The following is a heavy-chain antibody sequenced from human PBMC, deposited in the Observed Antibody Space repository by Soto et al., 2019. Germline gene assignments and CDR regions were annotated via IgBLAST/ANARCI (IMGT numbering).Heavy chain of an antibody. CDR1: GYSFTSYL. CDR3: ARSGGEGVATIRWFDP. D-gene: IGHD5-12*01. CDR2: IYPGDSDT. V-gene: IGHV5-51*01. Sequence: GESLKISFKGSGYSFTSYLICWVRQMPVKGLEWMGIIYPGDSDTRYSPSFQGQVTISADKSISTAYLQWSSLKASDTAMYYCARSGGEGVATIRWFDPWGQGTLVTFSP. J-gene: IGHJ5*02.